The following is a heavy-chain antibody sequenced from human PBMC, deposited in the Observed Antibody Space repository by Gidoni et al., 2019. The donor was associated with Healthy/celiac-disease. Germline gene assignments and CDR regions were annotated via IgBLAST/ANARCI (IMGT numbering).Heavy chain of an antibody. CDR3: ARDLVVVVAATLGRETYYYGMDV. V-gene: IGHV1-69*01. CDR1: GGTFRSYA. D-gene: IGHD2-15*01. J-gene: IGHJ6*02. CDR2: IIPIFGTA. Sequence: QVQLVQSGAEVKKPGSSVKVSCKASGGTFRSYAISRLRQAPGQGLEWMGGIIPIFGTANYAQKFQGRVTITADESTSTAYMELSSLRSEDTAVYYCARDLVVVVAATLGRETYYYGMDVWGQGTTVTVSS.